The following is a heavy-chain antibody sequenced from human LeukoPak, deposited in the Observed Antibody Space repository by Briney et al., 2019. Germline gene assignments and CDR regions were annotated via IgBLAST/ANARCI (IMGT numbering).Heavy chain of an antibody. V-gene: IGHV4-34*01. J-gene: IGHJ4*02. D-gene: IGHD3-9*01. CDR3: ARGYYDILTGYYNVWDY. CDR2: INHSGST. CDR1: GGSFSGYY. Sequence: SETLSLTCAVYGGSFSGYYWSWIRQPPGKGLEWIGEINHSGSTNYNPSLKSRVTISVDTSKNQFSLKLSSVTAADTAVYYCARGYYDILTGYYNVWDYWGQGTLVTVSS.